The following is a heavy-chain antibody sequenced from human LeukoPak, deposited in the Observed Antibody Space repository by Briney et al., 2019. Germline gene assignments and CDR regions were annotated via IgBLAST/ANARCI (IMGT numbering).Heavy chain of an antibody. CDR2: MNTNSGNT. J-gene: IGHJ6*02. CDR3: AREATSTGFGEPYGMDV. CDR1: GYTFTSYD. V-gene: IGHV1-8*01. Sequence: ASVKVSCKASGYTFTSYDNNWVRQATGQGLEWMGVMNTNSGNTGYAQKFQGRVTMTRNNSISTAYMELSSLRSEDTAVYYCAREATSTGFGEPYGMDVWGQGTTVTVSS. D-gene: IGHD3-10*01.